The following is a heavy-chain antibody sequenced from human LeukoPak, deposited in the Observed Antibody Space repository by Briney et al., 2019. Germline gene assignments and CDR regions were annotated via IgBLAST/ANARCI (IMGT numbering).Heavy chain of an antibody. V-gene: IGHV5-51*01. Sequence: HGEPLKISCQGSGYSFTTYWIGWVRQMPGKVLELMEIFFPGDSETIYTPSFQVHVTISADKSINTAYLQWSSLNASDNARYYCVTSESQTGFDYWGQGTLVIVSS. CDR3: VTSESQTGFDY. J-gene: IGHJ4*02. CDR1: GYSFTTYW. CDR2: FFPGDSET. D-gene: IGHD3-10*01.